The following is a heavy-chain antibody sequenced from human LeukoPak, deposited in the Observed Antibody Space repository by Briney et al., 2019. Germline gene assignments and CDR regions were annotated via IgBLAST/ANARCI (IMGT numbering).Heavy chain of an antibody. CDR2: IYYSGST. Sequence: SSETLSLTCTVSGGSISSGDYYWSWIRQPPGKGLEWIGYIYYSGSTYYNPSLKSRVTISVDTSKNQFSLELSSVTAVDTAVYYCARAAITMVRGPPGPFDYWGQGTLVTVSS. J-gene: IGHJ4*02. CDR3: ARAAITMVRGPPGPFDY. V-gene: IGHV4-30-4*01. CDR1: GGSISSGDYY. D-gene: IGHD3-10*01.